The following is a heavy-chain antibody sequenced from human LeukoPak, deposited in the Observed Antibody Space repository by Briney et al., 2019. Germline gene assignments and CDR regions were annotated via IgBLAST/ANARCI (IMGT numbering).Heavy chain of an antibody. V-gene: IGHV7-4-1*02. CDR1: GYTFTSYA. CDR3: ARDLTMIVVALGY. J-gene: IGHJ4*02. Sequence: ASVKVSCKASGYTFTSYAMNWVRQSPGQGLEWMVWINTNTGNPTYAQGFTGRLVFSFDTSVSTAYLQISSLPAEQTAVYYCARDLTMIVVALGYWGQGPLVTVS. D-gene: IGHD3-22*01. CDR2: INTNTGNP.